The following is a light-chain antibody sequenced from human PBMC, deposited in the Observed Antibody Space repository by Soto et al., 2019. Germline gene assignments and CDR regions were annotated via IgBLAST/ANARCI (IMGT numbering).Light chain of an antibody. CDR1: ESVSSSY. J-gene: IGKJ1*01. Sequence: EIVLTQSPGTLSLSPGERATLSCRASESVSSSYLAWYQQKPGQAPRLLIFGASSRATGTPDRFSGSESGTDFTLTISRLEPEDFAVYYCQQYDSSPRTFGQGTKVDIK. CDR2: GAS. V-gene: IGKV3-20*01. CDR3: QQYDSSPRT.